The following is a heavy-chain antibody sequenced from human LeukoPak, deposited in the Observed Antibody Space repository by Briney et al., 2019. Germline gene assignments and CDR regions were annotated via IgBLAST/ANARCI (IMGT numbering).Heavy chain of an antibody. CDR2: IYYSGST. CDR1: GGSLSSYY. Sequence: SETLSLTCTVSGGSLSSYYWSWVRQPPGKGLEWIGYIYYSGSTNYNPSLTSRVTISVDTSKNQFSLKLSPVTAADTAVFYCARCKAVHEDGYSFGYWGQGALVTV. J-gene: IGHJ4*02. V-gene: IGHV4-59*01. CDR3: ARCKAVHEDGYSFGY. D-gene: IGHD5-24*01.